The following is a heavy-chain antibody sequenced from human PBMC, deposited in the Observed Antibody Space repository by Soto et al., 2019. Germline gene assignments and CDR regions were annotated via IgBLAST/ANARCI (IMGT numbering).Heavy chain of an antibody. CDR2: ISAYNGNT. CDR1: GYAFESYG. V-gene: IGHV1-18*01. CDR3: ARDDRGDNSNGYYLYGMDV. Sequence: QVQLVQSGGEVKKPGASVQVACKSSGYAFESYGFTWVRQAPGQGLEWMCWISAYNGNTIYAQQCQGRRSGTKDTSTNTGYRELRSRTSEASDLYYCARDDRGDNSNGYYLYGMDVWGQGTTVTVSS. D-gene: IGHD1-1*01. J-gene: IGHJ6*02.